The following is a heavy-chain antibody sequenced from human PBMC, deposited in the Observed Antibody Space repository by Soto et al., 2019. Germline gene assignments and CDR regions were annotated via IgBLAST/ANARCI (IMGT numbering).Heavy chain of an antibody. CDR3: AREYSSSSSFDY. CDR1: GGSVSSGSYY. D-gene: IGHD6-6*01. V-gene: IGHV4-61*01. J-gene: IGHJ4*02. CDR2: IYYSGST. Sequence: SETLSLTXTVSGGSVSSGSYYWSWIRQPPGKGLEWIGYIYYSGSTNYNPSLKSRVTISVDTSKNQFSLKLSSVTAADTAVYYCAREYSSSSSFDYWGQGTLVTVSS.